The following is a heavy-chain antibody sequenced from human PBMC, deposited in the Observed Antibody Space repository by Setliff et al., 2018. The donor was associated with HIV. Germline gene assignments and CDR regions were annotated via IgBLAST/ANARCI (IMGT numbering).Heavy chain of an antibody. Sequence: SETLSLTCTVSGGSISSGSHYWSWIRQPAGKGLEWIGLIYTSGRTNYNPSLKSRVTISVDRSKNRFSLNLSSVTAADTALYYCARRTFGSGRIDPWG. CDR3: ARRTFGSGRIDP. J-gene: IGHJ5*02. V-gene: IGHV4-61*02. CDR1: GGSISSGSHY. CDR2: IYTSGRT. D-gene: IGHD3-16*01.